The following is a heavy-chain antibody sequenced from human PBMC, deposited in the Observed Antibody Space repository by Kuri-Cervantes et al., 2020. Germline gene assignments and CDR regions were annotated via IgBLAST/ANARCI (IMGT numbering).Heavy chain of an antibody. D-gene: IGHD1-26*01. Sequence: GSLRLSCAASGFTFSDSYMSWIRQAPGKGLEWIGYVHYTGRTNYNPSLKSRVTMSLDTSKNQFSLSLTSVTAADTAIYYCAALVDYWGQGTPVTVSS. J-gene: IGHJ4*02. CDR3: AALVDY. CDR1: GFTFSDSY. CDR2: VHYTGRT. V-gene: IGHV4-59*01.